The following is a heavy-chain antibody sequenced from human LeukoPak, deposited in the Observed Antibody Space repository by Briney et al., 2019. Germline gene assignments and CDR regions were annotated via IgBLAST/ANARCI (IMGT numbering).Heavy chain of an antibody. CDR3: ARGPPTIFGVVIMDYYYGMDV. D-gene: IGHD3-3*01. CDR1: GYTFTGYY. CDR2: INPNSGGT. J-gene: IGHJ6*02. V-gene: IGHV1-2*02. Sequence: SVKVSCKASGYTFTGYYMHWVRQAPGQGLEWMGWINPNSGGTNYAQKFQGRVTMTRDTSISTAYMELSRLRSDDTAVYYCARGPPTIFGVVIMDYYYGMDVWGQGTTVTVSS.